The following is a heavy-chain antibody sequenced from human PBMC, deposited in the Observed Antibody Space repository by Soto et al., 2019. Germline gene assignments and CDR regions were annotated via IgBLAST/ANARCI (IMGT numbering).Heavy chain of an antibody. CDR1: GYTFTGYY. CDR3: ARSLSTIGGRPDS. CDR2: INPNSGDT. Sequence: QVQLVQSVAEVKKPGASVKVSCKASGYTFTGYYMHWVRQAPGQGLEWMGWINPNSGDTKYAQKFQGRVTMTRDTSTRTAYMEVSRLTSDDTAVYYCARSLSTIGGRPDSWGQGTLVTVSS. J-gene: IGHJ4*02. V-gene: IGHV1-2*02. D-gene: IGHD6-6*01.